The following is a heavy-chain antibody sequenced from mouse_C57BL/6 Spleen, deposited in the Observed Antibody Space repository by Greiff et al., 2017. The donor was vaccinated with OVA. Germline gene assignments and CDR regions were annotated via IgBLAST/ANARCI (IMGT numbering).Heavy chain of an antibody. CDR1: GYAFRSSW. CDR3: ALTTNGAMDY. D-gene: IGHD1-1*01. J-gene: IGHJ4*01. CDR2: IYPGDGDT. V-gene: IGHV1-82*01. Sequence: VQLQQSGPELVKPGASVKISCKASGYAFRSSWMNWVKQRPGKGLEWIGRIYPGDGDTNYNGKFKGKATLTADKSSSTAYMQLSSLTSEDSAVYFCALTTNGAMDYWGQGTSVTVSS.